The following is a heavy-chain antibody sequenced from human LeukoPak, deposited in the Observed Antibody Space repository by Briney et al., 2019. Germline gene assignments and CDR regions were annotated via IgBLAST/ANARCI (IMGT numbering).Heavy chain of an antibody. D-gene: IGHD3/OR15-3a*01. CDR3: AREPGTDYRKYYFDY. V-gene: IGHV3-53*01. Sequence: GGSLRLSCAASGFTVSSNYMSWVRQAPGMGLEWVSVIYSGGTTYYADSVKGRFTISRDNSKNMLYLQMNSLRAEDTAVYYCAREPGTDYRKYYFDYWGQGTLVTVSS. J-gene: IGHJ4*02. CDR2: IYSGGTT. CDR1: GFTVSSNY.